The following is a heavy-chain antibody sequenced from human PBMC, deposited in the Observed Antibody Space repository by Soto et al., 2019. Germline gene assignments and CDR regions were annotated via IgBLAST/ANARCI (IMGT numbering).Heavy chain of an antibody. V-gene: IGHV3-30-3*01. D-gene: IGHD3-10*01. J-gene: IGHJ6*02. CDR3: ARSRHGSGSYTHFYYCLDV. Sequence: QVQLVESGGGVVQPGRSLRLSCAASGFTFISYAMHWVRQAPGKGLEWVAVISFDGSTEYYADSVKGRFTISRDNSKNTVYLQMNSLRSEDTAVYYSARSRHGSGSYTHFYYCLDVWGQGTTVTVAS. CDR2: ISFDGSTE. CDR1: GFTFISYA.